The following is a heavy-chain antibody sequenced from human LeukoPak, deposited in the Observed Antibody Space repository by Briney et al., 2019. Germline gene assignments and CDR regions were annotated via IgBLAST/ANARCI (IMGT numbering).Heavy chain of an antibody. V-gene: IGHV3-7*04. Sequence: PGGSLRLSCAVSGFTFSDFWMSWVRQAPGRGLEWVANIHPEGNEKYHVESVKGRFTISRDNAKNSLFLQMNGLRVEDTVVYCCARGDAFSGDHWGQGTLVTVSS. CDR2: IHPEGNEK. CDR1: GFTFSDFW. CDR3: ARGDAFSGDH. J-gene: IGHJ4*02.